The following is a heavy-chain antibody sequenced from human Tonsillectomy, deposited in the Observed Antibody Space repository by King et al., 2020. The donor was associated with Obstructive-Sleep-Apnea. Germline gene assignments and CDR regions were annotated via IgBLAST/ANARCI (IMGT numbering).Heavy chain of an antibody. CDR2: IYYSGST. D-gene: IGHD3-22*01. Sequence: VQLQESGPGLVKPSETLSLTCTVSGGSISSYYWSWIRQPPGKGLEWIGYIYYSGSTNYNPSLKSRVTISVDTSKNQFSLKLSSVTAADTAVYYCARLVYYDSSGYDYDAFDIWGHGTMVTVSS. J-gene: IGHJ3*02. CDR1: GGSISSYY. CDR3: ARLVYYDSSGYDYDAFDI. V-gene: IGHV4-59*08.